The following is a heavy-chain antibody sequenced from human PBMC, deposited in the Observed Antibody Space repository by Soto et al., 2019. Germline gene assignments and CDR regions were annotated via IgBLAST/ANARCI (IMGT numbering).Heavy chain of an antibody. CDR2: VYSTGST. J-gene: IGHJ4*02. Sequence: QLQESGPGLVKPSETLSLTCSVSGDSITTNGYYWGWIRQPPGKGLQWIGNVYSTGSTFSHPAQTSRVFISVDTSKNMCAWRLTSVTAADTGVYYCARSHYTYGLLIDYWGPGIMVTVSS. CDR1: GDSITTNGYY. D-gene: IGHD2-8*01. CDR3: ARSHYTYGLLIDY. V-gene: IGHV4-39*01.